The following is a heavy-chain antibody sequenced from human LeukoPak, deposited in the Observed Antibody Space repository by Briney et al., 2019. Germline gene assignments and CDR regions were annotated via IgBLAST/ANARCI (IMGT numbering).Heavy chain of an antibody. CDR1: GFTFSDYY. J-gene: IGHJ6*03. CDR2: ISSSGSTI. D-gene: IGHD2-2*01. CDR3: ARDPGYCSSTSCYSYYYMDV. Sequence: NPGGSLRLSCAASGFTFSDYYMSWIRQAPGKGLEWVSYISSSGSTIYYADSVKGRFTISRDNAKNSLYLQMNSLRAEDTAVYYCARDPGYCSSTSCYSYYYMDVWGKGTTVTVSS. V-gene: IGHV3-11*04.